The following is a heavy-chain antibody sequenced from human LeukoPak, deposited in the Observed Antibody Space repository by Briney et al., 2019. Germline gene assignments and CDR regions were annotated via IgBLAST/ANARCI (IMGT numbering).Heavy chain of an antibody. CDR1: GFTFSSYR. CDR3: ATAACDY. CDR2: IDNDGSST. J-gene: IGHJ4*02. Sequence: PGGSLRLSCEASGFTFSSYRMHWVRQAPGKGPVWVSRIDNDGSSTTYADSVKGRFTISRDNAKNTLYLQMNSLRAEDTAVYYCATAACDYWGQGTLVTVSS. V-gene: IGHV3-74*01.